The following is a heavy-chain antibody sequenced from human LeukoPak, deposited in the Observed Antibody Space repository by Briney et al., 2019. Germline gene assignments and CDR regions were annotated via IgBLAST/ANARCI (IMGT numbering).Heavy chain of an antibody. Sequence: GGSLRLSCAASGFTFSADSMNWVREAPGKGLGWGSGINWHGDRTDYADSVKGRFTISRDNSKNTLYLQMNSLRAEDTAVYYCAKDLYSSGFDYWGQGTLVTVSS. D-gene: IGHD6-19*01. V-gene: IGHV3-NL1*01. CDR3: AKDLYSSGFDY. CDR2: INWHGDRT. J-gene: IGHJ4*02. CDR1: GFTFSADS.